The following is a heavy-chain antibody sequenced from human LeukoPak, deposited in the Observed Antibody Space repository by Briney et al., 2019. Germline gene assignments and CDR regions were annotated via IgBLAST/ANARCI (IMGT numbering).Heavy chain of an antibody. D-gene: IGHD3-16*02. CDR2: IKEDGREK. Sequence: GGSLRLSCAASGFTFSISWMTWVRQAPGKGLEWVANIKEDGREKNYVDSVKGRFTISRDNTKESLYLQMNSLRAEDTAVYYCRRRFDGWGSYPLDYWGQGTLVTVSS. V-gene: IGHV3-7*01. J-gene: IGHJ4*02. CDR1: GFTFSISW. CDR3: RRRFDGWGSYPLDY.